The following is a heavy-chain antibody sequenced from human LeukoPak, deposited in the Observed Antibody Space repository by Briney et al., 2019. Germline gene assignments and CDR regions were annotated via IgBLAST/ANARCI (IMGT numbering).Heavy chain of an antibody. CDR2: ISAYNGNT. J-gene: IGHJ6*03. Sequence: GSSVKVSCKASGYTFTSYGISWVRQAPGLGLEWMGWISAYNGNTNYAQKLQGRVTMTTDTSTSTAYMELRSLRSDDTAVYYCARRPILTTVTNLLYYYYYMDVWGKGTTVTVSS. CDR1: GYTFTSYG. CDR3: ARRPILTTVTNLLYYYYYMDV. D-gene: IGHD4-17*01. V-gene: IGHV1-18*01.